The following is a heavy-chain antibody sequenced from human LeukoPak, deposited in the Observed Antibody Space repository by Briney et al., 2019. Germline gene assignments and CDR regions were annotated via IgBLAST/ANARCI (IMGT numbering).Heavy chain of an antibody. V-gene: IGHV4-39*01. CDR1: GGSFSGYY. CDR3: ASSYSSSVGY. J-gene: IGHJ4*02. Sequence: PSETLSLTCGVSGGSFSGYYWSWVRQAPGKGLEWIGSIYYSGSTYYNPSLKSRVTISVDTSKNQFSLKLSSVTAADTAVYYCASSYSSSVGYWGQGTLVTVSS. D-gene: IGHD6-6*01. CDR2: IYYSGST.